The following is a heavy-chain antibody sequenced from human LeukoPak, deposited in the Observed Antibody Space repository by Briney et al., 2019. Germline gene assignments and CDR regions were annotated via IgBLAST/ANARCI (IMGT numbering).Heavy chain of an antibody. J-gene: IGHJ4*02. D-gene: IGHD3-16*02. CDR3: ASSRIMITFGGVIYY. Sequence: PSETLSLTCAVYGGSFSGYYWSWIRQPPGKGLEWIGEINHSGSTNYNPSLKSRVTISVDTSKNQFSLKLSSVTAADTAVYYCASSRIMITFGGVIYYWGQGTLVTVSS. V-gene: IGHV4-34*01. CDR1: GGSFSGYY. CDR2: INHSGST.